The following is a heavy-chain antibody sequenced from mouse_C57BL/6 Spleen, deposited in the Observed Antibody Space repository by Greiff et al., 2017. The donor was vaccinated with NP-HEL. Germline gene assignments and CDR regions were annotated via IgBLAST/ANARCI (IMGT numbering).Heavy chain of an antibody. CDR1: GYSFTGYY. D-gene: IGHD1-1*01. J-gene: IGHJ2*01. Sequence: EVQLQQSGPELVKPGASVKISCKASGYSFTGYYMNWVKQSPEKSLEWIGEINPSTGGTTYNQKFKAKATLTVDKSSSTAYMQLKSLTSEDSAVYYCARSYYYGSSPYYFDYWGQGTTLTVSS. V-gene: IGHV1-42*01. CDR2: INPSTGGT. CDR3: ARSYYYGSSPYYFDY.